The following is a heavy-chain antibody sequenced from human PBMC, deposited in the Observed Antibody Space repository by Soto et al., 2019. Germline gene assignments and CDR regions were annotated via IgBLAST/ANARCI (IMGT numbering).Heavy chain of an antibody. CDR1: GFTFSSYS. CDR3: ARVQDSSGWYSGY. V-gene: IGHV3-21*01. Sequence: GSLRLSCAASGFTFSSYSMNWVRQAPGKGLEWVSSISSSSSYIYYADSVKGRFTISRDNAKNSLYLQMNSLRAEDTAVYYCARVQDSSGWYSGYWGQGTLVTVSS. CDR2: ISSSSSYI. D-gene: IGHD6-19*01. J-gene: IGHJ4*02.